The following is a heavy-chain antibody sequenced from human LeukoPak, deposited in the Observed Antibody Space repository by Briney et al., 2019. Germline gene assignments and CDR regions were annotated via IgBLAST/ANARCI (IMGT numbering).Heavy chain of an antibody. CDR1: GYTFTSYY. Sequence: ASVKVSCKASGYTFTSYYMHWVRQAPGQGLEWMGWMNPNSGNTGYAQTLQGRVTMTRNTSISTAYIELSSLRSEDTAVYYCARGRGYDILTGYYIIGQTFDYWGQGTLVTVSS. CDR2: MNPNSGNT. CDR3: ARGRGYDILTGYYIIGQTFDY. V-gene: IGHV1-8*02. J-gene: IGHJ4*02. D-gene: IGHD3-9*01.